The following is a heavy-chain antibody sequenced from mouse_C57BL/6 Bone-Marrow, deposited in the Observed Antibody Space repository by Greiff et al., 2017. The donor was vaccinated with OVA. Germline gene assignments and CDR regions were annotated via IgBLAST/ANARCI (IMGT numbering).Heavy chain of an antibody. J-gene: IGHJ3*01. Sequence: EVQLVESGGGLVQPGGSLKLSCAASGFTFSDYGMAWVRQAPRKGPEWVAFISNLAYSIYYADTVTGRFTISRENAKNTLYLEMSSLRSEDTAMYYCARLGLRGFAYWGQGTLVTVSA. CDR1: GFTFSDYG. CDR3: ARLGLRGFAY. V-gene: IGHV5-15*01. CDR2: ISNLAYSI. D-gene: IGHD2-4*01.